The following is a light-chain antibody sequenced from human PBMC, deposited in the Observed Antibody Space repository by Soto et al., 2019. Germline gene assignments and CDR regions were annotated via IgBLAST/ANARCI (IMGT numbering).Light chain of an antibody. Sequence: DIQLTQSPSFLSASVGDRVTITCRASQGISSHLAWYQQIPGKGPKLLIYAASTLQSGVPSRFSGSGSGTDFTLAISSLQPEDFATYYCQQVNGYPHIFGQGTKLEIK. CDR2: AAS. CDR1: QGISSH. V-gene: IGKV1-9*01. J-gene: IGKJ2*01. CDR3: QQVNGYPHI.